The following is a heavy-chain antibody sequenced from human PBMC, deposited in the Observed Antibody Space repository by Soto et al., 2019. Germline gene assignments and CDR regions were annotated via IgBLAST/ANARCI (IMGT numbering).Heavy chain of an antibody. J-gene: IGHJ6*02. CDR2: IYYSGRT. CDR1: GGSISSGDYY. Sequence: QVQLQESGPGLVEPSQTLSLTCTVSGGSISSGDYYWSWIGQPPGKGLEWIGYIYYSGRTYYNPSLKSRVIISVDTSKIQFPLKVSSVTAADTAVYYFARDHYYGSWSYLSDYGMDVWGQGPKVTVS. D-gene: IGHD3-10*01. CDR3: ARDHYYGSWSYLSDYGMDV. V-gene: IGHV4-30-4*01.